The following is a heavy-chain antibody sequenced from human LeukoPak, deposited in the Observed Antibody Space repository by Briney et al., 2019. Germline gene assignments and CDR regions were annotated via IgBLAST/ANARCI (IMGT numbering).Heavy chain of an antibody. CDR3: ARQDAAYYYDSSGYYYFFDY. V-gene: IGHV3-7*01. D-gene: IGHD3-22*01. Sequence: GGSLRLSCAASGFSFSSYWMSWVRQAPGQGLEWVANIKQDGSEKYYVDSVKGRFTISRDNAKNSLYLQMNSLRAEDTAVYYCARQDAAYYYDSSGYYYFFDYWGQGTLVTVSS. J-gene: IGHJ4*02. CDR1: GFSFSSYW. CDR2: IKQDGSEK.